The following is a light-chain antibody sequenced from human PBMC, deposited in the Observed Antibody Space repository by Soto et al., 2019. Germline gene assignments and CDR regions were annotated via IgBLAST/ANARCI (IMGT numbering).Light chain of an antibody. J-gene: IGKJ2*01. CDR1: QSISSW. V-gene: IGKV1-5*03. CDR3: QQYSSNSPYT. Sequence: DIQMTQSPSTLSASVGDRVTITCRASQSISSWLAWYQQKPEKAPKLLIFKASSLQSGVPSRFSGSGSGTEFTLPISSLQPDDFAAYYCQQYSSNSPYTFGQGTKLEIK. CDR2: KAS.